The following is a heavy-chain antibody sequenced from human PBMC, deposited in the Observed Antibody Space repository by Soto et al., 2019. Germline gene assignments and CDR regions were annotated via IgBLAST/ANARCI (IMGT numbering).Heavy chain of an antibody. D-gene: IGHD6-13*01. Sequence: EVQLLEAGGGLVQPGGSLRLSCAASGFTFSNFALSWVRQAPGKGPQWVSSILGGGGATFYADSVKGRFTISRDNSKNTLYLQNSSLRADDTAVYHCAKDHSISPEGVWGFDFWGRGTLVTVSS. V-gene: IGHV3-23*01. CDR3: AKDHSISPEGVWGFDF. J-gene: IGHJ4*02. CDR2: ILGGGGAT. CDR1: GFTFSNFA.